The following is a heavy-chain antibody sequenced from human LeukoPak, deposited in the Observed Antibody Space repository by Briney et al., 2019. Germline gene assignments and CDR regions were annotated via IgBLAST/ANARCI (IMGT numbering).Heavy chain of an antibody. J-gene: IGHJ4*02. V-gene: IGHV4-34*01. CDR3: ARSSVPAARGPPDY. D-gene: IGHD2-2*01. Sequence: SETLSLTCAVYGGSFSGYYWSWIRQPPGKGLEWIGEINHSGSTNYNPSLKSRVTISVDTSKNQFSLKLSSVTAADTAVYYCARSSVPAARGPPDYWGQGTLVTVSS. CDR1: GGSFSGYY. CDR2: INHSGST.